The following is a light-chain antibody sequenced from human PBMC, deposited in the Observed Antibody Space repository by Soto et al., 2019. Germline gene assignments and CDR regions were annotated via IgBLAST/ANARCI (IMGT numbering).Light chain of an antibody. CDR3: QSYDSSLSGVWG. J-gene: IGLJ3*02. V-gene: IGLV1-40*01. CDR2: GNS. CDR1: SSNIGAGYD. Sequence: QSVLTQPPSVSGAPGQRVTISCTGSSSNIGAGYDVHWYQQLPGTAPKLLIYGNSNRPSGVPDRFSGSKSGTSASLAITGLQAEDEADYYCQSYDSSLSGVWGFGGGTQLTVL.